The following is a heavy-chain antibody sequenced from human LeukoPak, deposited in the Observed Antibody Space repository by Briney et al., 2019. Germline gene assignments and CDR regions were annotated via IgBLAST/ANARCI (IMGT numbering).Heavy chain of an antibody. V-gene: IGHV3-33*06. CDR1: GFTFSSYG. J-gene: IGHJ4*02. Sequence: PGRSLRLSCAASGFTFSSYGMHWVRQAPGKGLEWVAVLWYDGSNKYYADSVKGRFTISRDNSKNTLYLQMNSLRAEDTAVYYCAKDILGIAAALVDYWGQGTLVTVSS. CDR2: LWYDGSNK. CDR3: AKDILGIAAALVDY. D-gene: IGHD6-13*01.